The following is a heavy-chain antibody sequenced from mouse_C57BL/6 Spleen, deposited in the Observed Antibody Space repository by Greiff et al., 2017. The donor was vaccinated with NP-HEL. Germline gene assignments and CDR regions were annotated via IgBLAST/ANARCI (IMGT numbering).Heavy chain of an antibody. V-gene: IGHV1-55*01. J-gene: IGHJ2*01. D-gene: IGHD1-1*01. Sequence: VQLQQSGAELVKPGASVKMSCKASGYTFTSYWITWVKQRPGQGLEWIGDIYPGSGSTNYNEKFKSKATLTVDTSSSTAYMQLSSLTSEDSAVYYCARGGLYYGSRGDFDDWGQGTTLTVSS. CDR1: GYTFTSYW. CDR2: IYPGSGST. CDR3: ARGGLYYGSRGDFDD.